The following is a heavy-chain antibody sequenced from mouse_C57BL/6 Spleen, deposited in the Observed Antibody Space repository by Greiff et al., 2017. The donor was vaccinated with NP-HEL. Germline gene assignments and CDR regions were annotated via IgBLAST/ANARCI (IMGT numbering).Heavy chain of an antibody. J-gene: IGHJ1*03. CDR1: GYTFTSYG. CDR2: IYPRSGNT. Sequence: VQLQQSGAELARPGASVKLSCKASGYTFTSYGISWVKQRTGQGLEWIGEIYPRSGNTYYNEKFKGKATLTADKSSSTAYMELRSLTSEDSAVYFCARGVYGSSYEYFDVWGTGTTVTVSS. CDR3: ARGVYGSSYEYFDV. V-gene: IGHV1-81*01. D-gene: IGHD1-1*01.